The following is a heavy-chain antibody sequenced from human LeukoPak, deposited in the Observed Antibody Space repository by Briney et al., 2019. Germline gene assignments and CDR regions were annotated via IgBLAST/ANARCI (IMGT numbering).Heavy chain of an antibody. CDR3: PRGCSSSWLSIAVAGGPNWFDP. J-gene: IGHJ5*02. CDR1: GFTFSSYA. Sequence: GRSLRLSCAASGFTFSSYAMHWVRQAPGKGLEWVAVISYDGSNKYYADSVKGRFTISRDNSKNTLYLQMNSLRAEDTAVYYCPRGCSSSWLSIAVAGGPNWFDPWGQGTLVTVSS. V-gene: IGHV3-30*04. D-gene: IGHD6-13*01. CDR2: ISYDGSNK.